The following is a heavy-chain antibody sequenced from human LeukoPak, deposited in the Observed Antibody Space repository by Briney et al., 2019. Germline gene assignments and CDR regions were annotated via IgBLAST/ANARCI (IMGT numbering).Heavy chain of an antibody. Sequence: GGSLRLSCAASGFTFNSYAMSWVRQAPGKGLEWVSAISGSGGSTYYADSVKGRFTISRDNAKNSLYLQMNSLRAEDTAVYYCARDSPHYCSSTSCYPHWGQGTLVTVSS. V-gene: IGHV3-23*01. J-gene: IGHJ4*02. CDR3: ARDSPHYCSSTSCYPH. D-gene: IGHD2-2*01. CDR2: ISGSGGST. CDR1: GFTFNSYA.